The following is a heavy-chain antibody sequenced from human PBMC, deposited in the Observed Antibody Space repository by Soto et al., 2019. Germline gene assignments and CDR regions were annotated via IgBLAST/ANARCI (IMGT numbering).Heavy chain of an antibody. Sequence: QVQLVESGGGVVQPGRSLRLSCAASGFTFSHYGIHWVRQAPGKGLEWLAVISYDGSNKHYADSVKGRFTVSRDNSKNTLYLQMNSLRAEDTAVYFGARSSGKYQGRIDYWGQGTLVTVSS. CDR3: ARSSGKYQGRIDY. CDR1: GFTFSHYG. D-gene: IGHD1-26*01. CDR2: ISYDGSNK. J-gene: IGHJ4*02. V-gene: IGHV3-30*03.